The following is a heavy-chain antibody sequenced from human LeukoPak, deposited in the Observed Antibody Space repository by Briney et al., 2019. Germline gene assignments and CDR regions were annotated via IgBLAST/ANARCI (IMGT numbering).Heavy chain of an antibody. CDR2: ISHDGSNK. J-gene: IGHJ4*02. V-gene: IGHV3-30*03. CDR3: ASAWHLGIVVVMLDS. D-gene: IGHD3-22*01. CDR1: GFSFSSYG. Sequence: GGSLRLSCAASGFSFSSYGMHWVRQAPGKGLEWVAVISHDGSNKYYADSVKGRLTISRDNSKNTLYLQMNSLRVEDTAVYYCASAWHLGIVVVMLDSWGQGTLVTVSS.